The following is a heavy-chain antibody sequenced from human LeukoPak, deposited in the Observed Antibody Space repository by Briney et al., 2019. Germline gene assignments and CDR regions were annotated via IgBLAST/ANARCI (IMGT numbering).Heavy chain of an antibody. V-gene: IGHV1-69*05. CDR2: IIPIFGTA. CDR3: ARRYSSSWGFDY. J-gene: IGHJ4*02. CDR1: GGTFSSYA. D-gene: IGHD6-13*01. Sequence: ASVKVSCKASGGTFSSYATSWVRQAPGQGLEWMGGIIPIFGTANYAQKFQGRVTITTDESTSTAYMELSSLRSEDTAVYYCARRYSSSWGFDYWGQGTLVTVSS.